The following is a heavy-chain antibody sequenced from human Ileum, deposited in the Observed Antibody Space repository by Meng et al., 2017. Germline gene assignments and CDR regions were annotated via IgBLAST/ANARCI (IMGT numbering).Heavy chain of an antibody. Sequence: VERVGFGGGLVQSGRSRRCSCAASALTFSSYDIHWVPQAPGKGLEGVAVTSSLGTNAFYADSLRGRFTISRDDSKNTLCLQMNSLRVEDPAVYHCARGRYASSWYINYWGQGTLVTVSS. CDR1: ALTFSSYD. CDR3: ARGRYASSWYINY. V-gene: IGHV3-30*01. D-gene: IGHD6-13*01. CDR2: TSSLGTNA. J-gene: IGHJ4*02.